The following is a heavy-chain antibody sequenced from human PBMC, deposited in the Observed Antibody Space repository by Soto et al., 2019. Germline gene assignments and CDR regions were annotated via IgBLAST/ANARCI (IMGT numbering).Heavy chain of an antibody. D-gene: IGHD3-3*02. CDR2: ISSNGGST. V-gene: IGHV3-64*01. J-gene: IGHJ3*02. CDR1: GFTFSSYA. Sequence: GGSLRLSCAASGFTFSSYAMHWVRQAPGKGLEYVSAISSNGGSTYYANSVKGRFTISRDNSKNTLYLQMGSLRAEDMAVYYCASIRDAFDIWGQGTMVTVSS. CDR3: ASIRDAFDI.